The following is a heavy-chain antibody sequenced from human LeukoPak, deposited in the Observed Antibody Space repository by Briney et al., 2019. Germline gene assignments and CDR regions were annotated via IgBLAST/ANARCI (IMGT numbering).Heavy chain of an antibody. D-gene: IGHD4-23*01. Sequence: PGGSLRLSCAASGFTFSSYEMNWVRQAPGKGLEWVSAIHGSDDNTHYADSVKGRFTISRDKSKNTLYLQMNGLRADDTAVYYCAKDLLRWSFDYWGQGTLVTVSS. J-gene: IGHJ4*02. CDR3: AKDLLRWSFDY. CDR2: IHGSDDNT. CDR1: GFTFSSYE. V-gene: IGHV3-23*01.